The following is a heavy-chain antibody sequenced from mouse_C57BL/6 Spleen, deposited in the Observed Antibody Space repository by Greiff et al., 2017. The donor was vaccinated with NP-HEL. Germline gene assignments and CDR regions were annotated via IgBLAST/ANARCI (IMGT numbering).Heavy chain of an antibody. D-gene: IGHD1-1*01. J-gene: IGHJ2*01. CDR2: INPNNGGT. CDR3: ARDYYGSSWDY. CDR1: GYTFTDYN. Sequence: EVKLVESGPELVKPGASVKMSCKASGYTFTDYNMHWVKQSHGKSLEWIGYINPNNGGTSYNQKFKGKATLTVNKSSSTAYMELRSLTSEDSAVYYCARDYYGSSWDYWGQGTTLTVSS. V-gene: IGHV1-22*01.